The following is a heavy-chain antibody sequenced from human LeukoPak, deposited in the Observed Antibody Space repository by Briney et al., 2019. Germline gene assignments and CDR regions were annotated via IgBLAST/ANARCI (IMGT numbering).Heavy chain of an antibody. CDR1: AFTFSSYG. D-gene: IGHD6-19*01. Sequence: GGSLRLSCAASAFTFSSYGMYWVRQAPGKGLEWVSFIPFTGNDKYYADSVKGRFTISRDNSKNSLYLQMNSLRAEDTRVYYCARRIAVADNYFDYWGQGTLVTVSS. V-gene: IGHV3-30*02. CDR2: IPFTGNDK. J-gene: IGHJ4*02. CDR3: ARRIAVADNYFDY.